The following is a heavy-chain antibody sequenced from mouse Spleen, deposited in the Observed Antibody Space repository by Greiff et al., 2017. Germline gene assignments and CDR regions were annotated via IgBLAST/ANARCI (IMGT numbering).Heavy chain of an antibody. CDR1: GYTFTSYW. Sequence: QVQLKESGAELVKPGASVKLSCKASGYTFTSYWMQWVKQRPGQGLEWIGEIDPSDSYTNYNQKFKGKATLTVDTSSSTAYMQLSSLTSEDSAVYYCARRDYDGSLHWGQGTTLTVSS. CDR2: IDPSDSYT. CDR3: ARRDYDGSLH. D-gene: IGHD1-1*01. V-gene: IGHV1-50*01. J-gene: IGHJ2*01.